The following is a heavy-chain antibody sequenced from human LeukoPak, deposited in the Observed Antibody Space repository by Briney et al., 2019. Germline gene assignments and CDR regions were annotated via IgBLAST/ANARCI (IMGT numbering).Heavy chain of an antibody. CDR2: IRPDGINK. CDR1: GFKFSSYG. Sequence: PGGSLRLSCAASGFKFSSYGMHWVRQAPGKGLEWVAFIRPDGINKYYADSVKGRFTISKDNSKNTLSLQMNSLRPEDTAVYYCAPPVAGYSSGLFDYWGQGTLVTVSS. V-gene: IGHV3-30*02. D-gene: IGHD2-15*01. CDR3: APPVAGYSSGLFDY. J-gene: IGHJ4*02.